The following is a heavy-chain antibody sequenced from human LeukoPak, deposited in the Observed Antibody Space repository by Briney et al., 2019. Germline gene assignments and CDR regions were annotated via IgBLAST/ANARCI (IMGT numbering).Heavy chain of an antibody. CDR1: GFTFSNYA. D-gene: IGHD3-22*01. CDR2: ISGSGFST. V-gene: IGHV3-23*01. J-gene: IGHJ4*02. CDR3: ARGRSSGPYFFDY. Sequence: GGSLRLSCTASGFTFSNYAMSWVRQAPGKGLEWVSSISGSGFSTYYADSVKGRFIISRDNSKNTLYLQMNSLRADDTAVYYCARGRSSGPYFFDYWGQGTLVTVSS.